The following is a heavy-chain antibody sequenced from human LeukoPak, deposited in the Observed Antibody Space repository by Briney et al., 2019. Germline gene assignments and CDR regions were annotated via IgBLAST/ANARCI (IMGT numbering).Heavy chain of an antibody. Sequence: SGTLSLTCAVSGGSISSSNWWSWVRQPPGKGLEGIGEIYHSGSTNYNPSLKSRVTISVDKSKNQFSLKLSSVTAADTAVYFCARGMIVVPGAFDIWGQGTMVTVSS. CDR3: ARGMIVVPGAFDI. D-gene: IGHD3-22*01. CDR1: GGSISSSNW. V-gene: IGHV4-4*02. J-gene: IGHJ3*02. CDR2: IYHSGST.